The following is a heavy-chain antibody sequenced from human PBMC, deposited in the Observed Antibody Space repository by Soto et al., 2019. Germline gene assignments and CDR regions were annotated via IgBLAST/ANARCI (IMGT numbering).Heavy chain of an antibody. V-gene: IGHV4-34*01. CDR1: GGFVSSGSYY. CDR2: MRHSGGT. Sequence: QVQLQQWGAGLLKPSETLSLTCAVYGGFVSSGSYYWSWIRQPPGKGLAWIGEMRHSGGTHFNPSINSRVTISVDTSKNQFSLKMSSVTAADTALYYCARVERGTATTVVDAFDIWGPGTMVTVSS. D-gene: IGHD1-1*01. J-gene: IGHJ3*02. CDR3: ARVERGTATTVVDAFDI.